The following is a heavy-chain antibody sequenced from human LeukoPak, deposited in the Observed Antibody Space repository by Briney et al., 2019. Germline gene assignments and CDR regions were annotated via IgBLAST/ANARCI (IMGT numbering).Heavy chain of an antibody. CDR1: GYTFTSYD. CDR3: ATEASRFGEFTYYFDY. CDR2: MNPNSGNT. D-gene: IGHD3-10*01. J-gene: IGHJ4*02. Sequence: ASVKVSCKASGYTFTSYDINWVRQATGQGLEWMGWMNPNSGNTGYAQKFQGRVTMTEDTSTDTAYMELSSLRSEDTAVYYCATEASRFGEFTYYFDYWGQGTLVTVSS. V-gene: IGHV1-8*01.